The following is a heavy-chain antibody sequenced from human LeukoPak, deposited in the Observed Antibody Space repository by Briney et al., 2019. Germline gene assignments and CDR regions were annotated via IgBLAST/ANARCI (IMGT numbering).Heavy chain of an antibody. CDR2: ISTYNGNT. CDR3: ASPAKGAFSCYYMDA. CDR1: KTTHPNYG. V-gene: IGHV1-18*01. J-gene: IGHJ6*03. Sequence: GASVKVSCKGFKTTHPNYGLTRVRQAPGQGLEWMGWISTYNGNTQYAKNFQGRVTLTTDTSANTVYMELRSLRSDDTAVYYCASPAKGAFSCYYMDACGKGTTVTVSS.